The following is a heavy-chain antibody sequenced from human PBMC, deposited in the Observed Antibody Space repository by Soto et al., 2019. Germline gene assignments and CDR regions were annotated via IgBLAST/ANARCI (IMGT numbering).Heavy chain of an antibody. V-gene: IGHV1-2*02. CDR1: GYTFSDYY. CDR3: AREPATAKPEGVDF. D-gene: IGHD1-1*01. J-gene: IGHJ4*02. CDR2: INPNSGGT. Sequence: ASVKVSCKASGYTFSDYYIHGVLQAPVQGLEWMGWINPNSGGTKYAPKFQGGVTMTRDTSITTAYMELSRLRSGDTAVYYCAREPATAKPEGVDFWGQGTLVTVSS.